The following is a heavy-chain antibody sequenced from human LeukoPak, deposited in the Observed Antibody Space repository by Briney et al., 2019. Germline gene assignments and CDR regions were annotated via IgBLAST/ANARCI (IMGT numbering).Heavy chain of an antibody. CDR1: GGTFSSYA. J-gene: IGHJ6*02. CDR2: ISAYNGNT. D-gene: IGHD3-9*01. V-gene: IGHV1-18*01. CDR3: ARDREVYDILTGSFYYYYYGMDV. Sequence: ASVKVSCKASGGTFSSYAISWVRQAPGQGLEWMGWISAYNGNTNYAQKLQGRVTMTTDTSTSTAYMELRSLRSDDTAVYYCARDREVYDILTGSFYYYYYGMDVWGQGTTVTVSS.